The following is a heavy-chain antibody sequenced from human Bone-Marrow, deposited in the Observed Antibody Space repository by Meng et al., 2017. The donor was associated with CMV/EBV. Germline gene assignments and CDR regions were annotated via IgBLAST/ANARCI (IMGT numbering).Heavy chain of an antibody. CDR3: ARSPSGSYYGDAFDI. CDR2: IGTAGDT. J-gene: IGHJ3*02. D-gene: IGHD1-26*01. CDR1: GFTFSSYD. V-gene: IGHV3-13*01. Sequence: GGSLRLSCAASGFTFSSYDMHWVRQATGKGLEWVSAIGTAGDTYYPGSVKGRFTIPRENAKNSLYLQMNSLSAGDTAVYYCARSPSGSYYGDAFDIWGQGTMVTVSS.